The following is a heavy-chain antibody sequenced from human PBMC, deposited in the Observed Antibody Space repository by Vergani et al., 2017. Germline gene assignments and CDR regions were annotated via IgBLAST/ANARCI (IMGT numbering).Heavy chain of an antibody. J-gene: IGHJ4*02. D-gene: IGHD2-21*01. CDR1: GFTFSSYS. Sequence: EVQLVESGGGLVKPGGSLRLSCAASGFTFSSYSMNWVRQAPGKGLEWVASISSSGSTIYYADSVKGRFTISRDNAKNSLYLQMNSLRAEDTAVYYCASGSDTNFDYWGQGTLVTVSS. CDR2: ISSSGSTI. CDR3: ASGSDTNFDY. V-gene: IGHV3-21*01.